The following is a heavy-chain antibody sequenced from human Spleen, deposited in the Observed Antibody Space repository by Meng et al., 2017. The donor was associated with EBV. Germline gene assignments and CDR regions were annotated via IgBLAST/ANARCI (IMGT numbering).Heavy chain of an antibody. J-gene: IGHJ5*02. CDR2: IYHSGST. Sequence: VLLRESRLGLGKSVGTPSFTSAVSGGSIGSNDGWSGVRQTPGKGLWLIGEIYHSGSTSYNPALESRVTISVDKSKNQIFLKLRSVTAADTAVYYCAQRERWGLDPWGQGTLVTVSS. CDR3: AQRERWGLDP. V-gene: IGHV4-4*02. D-gene: IGHD3-16*01. CDR1: GGSIGSNDG.